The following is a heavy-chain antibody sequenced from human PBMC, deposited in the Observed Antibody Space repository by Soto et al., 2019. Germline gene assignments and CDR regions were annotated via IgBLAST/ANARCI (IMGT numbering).Heavy chain of an antibody. CDR2: INAGNGNT. V-gene: IGHV1-3*01. CDR1: GYTFTSYA. J-gene: IGHJ6*02. Sequence: QVQLVQSGAEVKKPGASVKVSCKASGYTFTSYAMHWVLQAPGQSLEWMGWINAGNGNTKYSQKFQGRVTITRDTFASKPYLELSILRPEDTSLFYVASFLRQSSRWGMHVWGQGHTVTVSS. D-gene: IGHD2-15*01. CDR3: ASFLRQSSRWGMHV.